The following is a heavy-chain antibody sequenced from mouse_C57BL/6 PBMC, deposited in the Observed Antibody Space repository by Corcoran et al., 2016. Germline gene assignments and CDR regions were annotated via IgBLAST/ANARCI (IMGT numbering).Heavy chain of an antibody. CDR2: IDPANGNT. CDR1: GFNVKNTY. Sequence: EVQLQQSSSALVRPGASVQLSCTASGFNVKNTYMHWVKQRPEQSLEWIGRIDPANGNTKYAPKFQGKATITADTASNTAYLQLSSLTSEDTAIYYCARWYSYAMDYWGQGTSVTVSS. D-gene: IGHD1-1*02. CDR3: ARWYSYAMDY. V-gene: IGHV14-3*01. J-gene: IGHJ4*01.